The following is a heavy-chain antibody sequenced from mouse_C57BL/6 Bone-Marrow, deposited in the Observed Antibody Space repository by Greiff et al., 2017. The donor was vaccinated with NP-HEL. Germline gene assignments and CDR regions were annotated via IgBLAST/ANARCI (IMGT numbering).Heavy chain of an antibody. CDR2: ISSGGSYT. CDR3: ARHTRHGYYGSSYFDY. J-gene: IGHJ2*01. V-gene: IGHV5-6*01. CDR1: GFTFSSYG. D-gene: IGHD1-1*01. Sequence: DVHLVESGGDLVKPGGSLKLSCAASGFTFSSYGMSWVRQTPGKRLEWVATISSGGSYTYSPDSVKGRFPFSRANAKNTLYLQMSSLKSEDTAMYYCARHTRHGYYGSSYFDYWGQGTTLTVSS.